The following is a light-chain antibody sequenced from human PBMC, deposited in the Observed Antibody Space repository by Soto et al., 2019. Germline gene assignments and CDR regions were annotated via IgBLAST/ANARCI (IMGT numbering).Light chain of an antibody. Sequence: EVVLTQSPGTLSLSPGERVTLSCMASQSVASSYLAWYQQKPGRAPRLLFYSASSRATGIPDRFSGSGSGTDFTLTISRLEPEDFAVYYCHHFGSLPETFGQGTNAE. CDR1: QSVASSY. J-gene: IGKJ1*01. CDR2: SAS. V-gene: IGKV3-20*01. CDR3: HHFGSLPET.